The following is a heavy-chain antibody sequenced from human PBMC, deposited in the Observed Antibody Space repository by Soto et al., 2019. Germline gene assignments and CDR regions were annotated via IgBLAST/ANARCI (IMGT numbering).Heavy chain of an antibody. Sequence: QVQLVQSGAEVKKPGASVKVSCKASGYTFTSYAMHWVRQAPGQRLEWMGWINAGNGNTKYSQKFQGRVTITRDTSASTAYMERSSLRPEDPAVYYCARDMGFGLSDYWGQGTLVTFAS. J-gene: IGHJ4*02. CDR2: INAGNGNT. V-gene: IGHV1-3*01. CDR3: ARDMGFGLSDY. D-gene: IGHD3-10*01. CDR1: GYTFTSYA.